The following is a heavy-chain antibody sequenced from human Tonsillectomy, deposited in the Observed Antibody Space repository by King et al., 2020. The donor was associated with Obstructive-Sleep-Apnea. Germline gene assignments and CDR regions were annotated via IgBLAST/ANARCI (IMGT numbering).Heavy chain of an antibody. V-gene: IGHV3-15*01. CDR1: GFTFNNAW. CDR2: IKTKAEGGPT. CDR3: TTAPDYYDSSGYFLGS. Sequence: VQLVESGGGLVKPGGSLRLSCVASGFTFNNAWMSWVRQAPGKGLEWVGRIKTKAEGGPTDYAAPVKGRFTISRDDSKNTLFLQMNSLKTEDTAVYYCTTAPDYYDSSGYFLGSWGQGTLVTVSS. J-gene: IGHJ5*01. D-gene: IGHD3-22*01.